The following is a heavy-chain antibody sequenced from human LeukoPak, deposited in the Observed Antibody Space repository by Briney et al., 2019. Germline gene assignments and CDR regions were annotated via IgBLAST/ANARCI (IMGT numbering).Heavy chain of an antibody. Sequence: AGGSLRLSCAASGFTFSSYSMNWVRQAPGKGLEWVSYISSSSSTIYYANSVKGRFTISRDNSKNTLYLQMNSLRDEDSAAYYCARVYLGSLTAGYFDHWGQGTLVTVSP. D-gene: IGHD2-8*01. CDR2: ISSSSSTI. CDR3: ARVYLGSLTAGYFDH. J-gene: IGHJ4*02. V-gene: IGHV3-48*02. CDR1: GFTFSSYS.